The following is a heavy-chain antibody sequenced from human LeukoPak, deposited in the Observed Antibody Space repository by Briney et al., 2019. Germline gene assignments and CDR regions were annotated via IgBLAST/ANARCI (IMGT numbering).Heavy chain of an antibody. D-gene: IGHD3-16*01. CDR1: NGSFSGYY. CDR3: ARAAWNGGGGFDP. J-gene: IGHJ5*02. V-gene: IGHV4-34*01. CDR2: VNHGGDT. Sequence: PSETLSLTCAVYNGSFSGYYWSWIRQFPEKGLEWIGEVNHGGDTNYNPSLRSRVTTSLDTSKTHFSLNLRSVTAADAAVYNCARAAWNGGGGFDPWGQGTLVTVSS.